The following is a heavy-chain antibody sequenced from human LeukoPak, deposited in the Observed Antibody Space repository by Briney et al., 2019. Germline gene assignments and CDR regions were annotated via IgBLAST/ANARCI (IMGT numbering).Heavy chain of an antibody. CDR2: TNPNSGNT. V-gene: IGHV1-8*02. Sequence: AASVKVSCKASGYTFTGYYMHWVRQAPGQGLEWMGWTNPNSGNTGYAQKFQGRVTMTRNTSISTAYMELSSLRSEDTAVYYCARDLGIAAAGSPDPSRPDWFDPWGQGTLVTVSS. CDR1: GYTFTGYY. D-gene: IGHD6-13*01. J-gene: IGHJ5*02. CDR3: ARDLGIAAAGSPDPSRPDWFDP.